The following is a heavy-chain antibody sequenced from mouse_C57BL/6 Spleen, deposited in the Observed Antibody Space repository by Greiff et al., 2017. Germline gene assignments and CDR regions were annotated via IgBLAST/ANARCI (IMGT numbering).Heavy chain of an antibody. CDR3: AREGEYYRGPWFAY. D-gene: IGHD2-12*01. J-gene: IGHJ3*01. CDR2: INPGSGGT. CDR1: GYAFTNYL. V-gene: IGHV1-54*01. Sequence: QVQLQQPGAELVKPGASVKMSCKASGYAFTNYLIEWVKQRPGQGLEWIGVINPGSGGTNYNEKFKGKATLTADKSSSTAYMQLSSLTSEDSAVYFCAREGEYYRGPWFAYWGQGTLVTVSA.